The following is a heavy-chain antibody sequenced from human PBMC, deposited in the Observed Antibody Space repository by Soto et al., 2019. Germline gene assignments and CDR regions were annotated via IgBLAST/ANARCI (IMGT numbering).Heavy chain of an antibody. CDR3: ARAHYGDYANDY. Sequence: PGGSLRLSCAASGFTFSSYGMHWARQAPGKGLEWVAVIWYDGSNKYYADSVKGRFTISRDNSKNTLYLQMNSLRAEDTAVYYCARAHYGDYANDYWGQGTLVTVSS. J-gene: IGHJ4*02. CDR2: IWYDGSNK. D-gene: IGHD4-17*01. CDR1: GFTFSSYG. V-gene: IGHV3-33*01.